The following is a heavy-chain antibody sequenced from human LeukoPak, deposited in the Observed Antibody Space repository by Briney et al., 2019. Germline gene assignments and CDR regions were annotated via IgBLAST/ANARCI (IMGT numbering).Heavy chain of an antibody. CDR3: ARGRVDPLTPYYYDSSGYYDY. Sequence: PSETLSLTCAVYGGSFSGYYWSWIRQPPGKGLEWIGEINHSGSTNCNPSLKSRVTISVDTSKNQFSLKLSSVTAADTAVYYCARGRVDPLTPYYYDSSGYYDYWGQGTLVTVSS. V-gene: IGHV4-34*01. CDR2: INHSGST. D-gene: IGHD3-22*01. J-gene: IGHJ4*02. CDR1: GGSFSGYY.